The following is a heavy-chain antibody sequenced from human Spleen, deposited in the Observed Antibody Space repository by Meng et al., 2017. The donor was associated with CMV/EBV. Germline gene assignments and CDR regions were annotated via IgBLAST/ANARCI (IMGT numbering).Heavy chain of an antibody. J-gene: IGHJ4*02. CDR1: GFTFSSYS. D-gene: IGHD3-22*01. Sequence: GGSLRLSCAASGFTFSSYSMNWVRQAPGKGLEWVSSISSSSSYIYYADSVKGRFTISRDNAKNSLYLQMNSLRAADTAVYYCARVFRGYYSTNFDYWGQGTLVTVSS. V-gene: IGHV3-21*01. CDR3: ARVFRGYYSTNFDY. CDR2: ISSSSSYI.